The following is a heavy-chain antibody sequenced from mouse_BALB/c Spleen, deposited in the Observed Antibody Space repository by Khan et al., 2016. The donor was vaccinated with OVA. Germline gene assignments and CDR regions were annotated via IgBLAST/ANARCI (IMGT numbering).Heavy chain of an antibody. D-gene: IGHD1-1*01. CDR1: GFTFSTFG. Sequence: EVELVESGGDLVKPGGSLNLSCAVSGFTFSTFGMSWVRQTPDKRLEWVATISTCGSYTYYPDIVKGRFIISRDNAKNTLDLQMSSVKSEDTAMYYCSRLAYYYDSDGFAYWGQGTLVTVSA. CDR2: ISTCGSYT. J-gene: IGHJ3*01. CDR3: SRLAYYYDSDGFAY. V-gene: IGHV5-6*01.